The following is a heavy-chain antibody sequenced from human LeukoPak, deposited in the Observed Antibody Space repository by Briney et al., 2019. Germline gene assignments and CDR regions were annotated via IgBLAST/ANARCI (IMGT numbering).Heavy chain of an antibody. CDR1: GYTFTSYD. Sequence: ASVKVSCKASGYTFTSYDINWVRQATGQGLEWMGWMNPNSGNTGYAQKFQSRVTITRNTSISTAYMELSSLRSEDTAVYYCARLCALWSGYYYYYYMDVWGKGTTVTVSS. J-gene: IGHJ6*03. CDR2: MNPNSGNT. CDR3: ARLCALWSGYYYYYYMDV. D-gene: IGHD3-3*01. V-gene: IGHV1-8*03.